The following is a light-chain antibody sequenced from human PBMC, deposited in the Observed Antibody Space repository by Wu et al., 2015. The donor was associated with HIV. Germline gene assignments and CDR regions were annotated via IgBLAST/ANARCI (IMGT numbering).Light chain of an antibody. V-gene: IGKV1-NL1*01. CDR3: QKYNTAPWT. CDR2: AAS. Sequence: DIQMTQSPSSLSASVGDRVTITCRASQGIRNSLAWYQQKPGKAPKLLLYAASRLESGVPSRFSGSGSGTDYTLTISSLQPEDVATYYCQKYNTAPWTFGQGTKVGNET. CDR1: QGIRNS. J-gene: IGKJ1*01.